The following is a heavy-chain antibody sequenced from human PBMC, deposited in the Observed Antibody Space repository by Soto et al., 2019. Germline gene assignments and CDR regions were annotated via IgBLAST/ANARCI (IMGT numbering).Heavy chain of an antibody. CDR1: GYAFTTYG. J-gene: IGHJ4*02. V-gene: IGHV1-18*01. Sequence: QVHLVQSGAEVKKPGASVKVSCKGSGYAFTTYGITWVRQAPGQGLEWMGWISAHNGNTNYAQKLRGRVTGTRDTSTSTASMELRSLRSGDTAVYYGARGRYGDYWGQGALVTVSS. CDR2: ISAHNGNT. D-gene: IGHD1-1*01. CDR3: ARGRYGDY.